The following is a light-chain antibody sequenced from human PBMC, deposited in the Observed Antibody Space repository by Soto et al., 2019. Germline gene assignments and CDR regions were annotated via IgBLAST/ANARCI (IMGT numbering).Light chain of an antibody. J-gene: IGKJ1*01. CDR2: DAS. Sequence: EIVFTQSPATLSLCPAGRATLSCRASQSIGLAIAWYQHKPGQATRLLIFDASKRATGIQARFRGSGSGTDFTLYISSLEPEDFAVYYCQQRTDRPTWTFGQGKRWIS. CDR1: QSIGLA. CDR3: QQRTDRPTWT. V-gene: IGKV3-11*01.